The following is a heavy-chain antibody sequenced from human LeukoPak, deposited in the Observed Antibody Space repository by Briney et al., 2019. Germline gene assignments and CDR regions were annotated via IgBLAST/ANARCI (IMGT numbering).Heavy chain of an antibody. J-gene: IGHJ4*02. CDR2: ISGSGANT. Sequence: GGSLRLSCAASGFTFSNYGMSWVRQAPGKGLEWVSVISGSGANTYYADSVKGRFTISRDNSKNTLYLQVNSLRAEDTAVYYCAKAKSYYSNYDYWGQGTLVTVSS. CDR1: GFTFSNYG. CDR3: AKAKSYYSNYDY. V-gene: IGHV3-23*01. D-gene: IGHD4-11*01.